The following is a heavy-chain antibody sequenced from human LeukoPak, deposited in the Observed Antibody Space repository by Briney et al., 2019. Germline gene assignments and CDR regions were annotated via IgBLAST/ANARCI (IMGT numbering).Heavy chain of an antibody. J-gene: IGHJ3*02. D-gene: IGHD4-23*01. V-gene: IGHV4-39*07. Sequence: SETLSLTCTVSGGSISSSRYYGGWIRQPPGKGLEWIGSKYYSGSTYYNPSLKSRVTISVLTSKNRFSLKLSSVTAADTAVYYCATLTGGDDAFDIWGQGTMVTVSS. CDR2: KYYSGST. CDR3: ATLTGGDDAFDI. CDR1: GGSISSSRYY.